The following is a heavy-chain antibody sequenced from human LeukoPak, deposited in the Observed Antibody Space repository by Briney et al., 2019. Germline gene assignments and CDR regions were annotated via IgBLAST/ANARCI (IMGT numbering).Heavy chain of an antibody. D-gene: IGHD3-3*01. CDR2: INHSGST. Sequence: GSLRLSCAASGFTFDDYGMSWIRQPPGKGLEWIGEINHSGSTNYNPSLKSRVTISVDTSKNQFFLKLSSVTAADTAVYYCARGPNDVLRFLEWLPRSNWFDPWGQGTLVTVSS. CDR3: ARGPNDVLRFLEWLPRSNWFDP. V-gene: IGHV4-34*01. J-gene: IGHJ5*02. CDR1: GFTFDDYG.